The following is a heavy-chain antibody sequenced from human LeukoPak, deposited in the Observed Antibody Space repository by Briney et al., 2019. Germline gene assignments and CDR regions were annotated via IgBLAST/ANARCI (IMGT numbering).Heavy chain of an antibody. V-gene: IGHV3-23*01. CDR2: ITGTSAGT. J-gene: IGHJ4*02. D-gene: IGHD1-1*01. CDR1: GFTFSSYA. Sequence: GGSLRLSCAASGFTFSSYAISWFRQAPGKGLEWVSSITGTSAGTYYTYSVKGRFTISRDNSKNTLYLQMNSLRAEDTAVYFCARERLERHLPFDYWGQGTLVTVSS. CDR3: ARERLERHLPFDY.